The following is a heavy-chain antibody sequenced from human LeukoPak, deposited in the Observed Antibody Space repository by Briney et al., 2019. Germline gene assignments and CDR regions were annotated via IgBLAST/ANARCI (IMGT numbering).Heavy chain of an antibody. CDR2: IYYSGST. CDR3: ARYAAFYGLRNNWFDP. CDR1: GGSISSHY. J-gene: IGHJ5*02. V-gene: IGHV4-59*11. D-gene: IGHD2-2*01. Sequence: SETLSLTCTVPGGSISSHYWSWIRQPPGKGLEWIGYIYYSGSTNYNPSLKSRVTISVDTSKNQFSLKLSSVTAADTAVYYCARYAAFYGLRNNWFDPWGQGTLVTVSS.